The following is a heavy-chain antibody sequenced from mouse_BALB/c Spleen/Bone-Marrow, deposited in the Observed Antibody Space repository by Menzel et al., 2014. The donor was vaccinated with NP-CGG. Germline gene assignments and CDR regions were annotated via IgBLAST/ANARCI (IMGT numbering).Heavy chain of an antibody. J-gene: IGHJ2*01. CDR2: ISSGGSSI. CDR1: GFTFSSFG. CDR3: ARGGLRDYFAY. D-gene: IGHD2-2*01. V-gene: IGHV5-17*02. Sequence: EVHLVESGGGLVQSGGSRKLSCAASGFTFSSFGMHWVRQAPEKGLEWVAYISSGGSSIYFADTMKGRLTISRDNPKNTLFLQLTSLRSEDTAIYYCARGGLRDYFAYWDQGTTLTVSS.